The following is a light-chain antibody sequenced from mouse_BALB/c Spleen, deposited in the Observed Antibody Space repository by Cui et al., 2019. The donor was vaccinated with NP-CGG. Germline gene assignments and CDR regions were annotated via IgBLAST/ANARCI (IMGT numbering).Light chain of an antibody. CDR3: ALWYSNHWV. CDR1: TGAVTTSHY. J-gene: IGLJ1*01. CDR2: GTN. Sequence: QAVVTHESALTTSPGETVTLTCRSSTGAVTTSHYANWVQEKPDHLFTGLIGGTNNRAPGVPARFSGSLIGDKAALTITGAQTEDEAIYFCALWYSNHWVFGGGTKLTV. V-gene: IGLV1*01.